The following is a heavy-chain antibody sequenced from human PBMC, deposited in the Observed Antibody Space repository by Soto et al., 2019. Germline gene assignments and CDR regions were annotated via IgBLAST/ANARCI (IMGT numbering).Heavy chain of an antibody. J-gene: IGHJ4*02. Sequence: PGGSLRLSCAASGFTFSAHWMHWVRQAPGKGLVWVSHIKTDGSITRDADSVKGRFTISRDNARNTLYVQMNSLRAEDTAVYYCARDNNWSLDYWGQGTLVTVSS. CDR2: IKTDGSIT. CDR3: ARDNNWSLDY. CDR1: GFTFSAHW. V-gene: IGHV3-74*01.